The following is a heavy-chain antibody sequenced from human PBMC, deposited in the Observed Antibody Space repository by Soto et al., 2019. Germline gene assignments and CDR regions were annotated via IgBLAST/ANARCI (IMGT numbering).Heavy chain of an antibody. J-gene: IGHJ6*02. CDR2: IWYDGSNK. Sequence: GGSLRLSCAASGFTFSSYGMHWVRQAPGKGLEWVAVIWYDGSNKYYADSMKGRFTMSRDNSKRTLYLQMSSLRVEDTAVYYCTKRRNVLRFLEWSSGMEVWGQGTTVTVSS. CDR1: GFTFSSYG. CDR3: TKRRNVLRFLEWSSGMEV. D-gene: IGHD3-3*01. V-gene: IGHV3-30*02.